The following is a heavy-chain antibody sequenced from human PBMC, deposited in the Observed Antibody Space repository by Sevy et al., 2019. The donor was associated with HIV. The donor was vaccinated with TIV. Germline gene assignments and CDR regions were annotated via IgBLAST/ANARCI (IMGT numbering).Heavy chain of an antibody. CDR3: AKAPYYDFWSHNYNNWFDP. CDR1: GFKFSAFG. Sequence: GGSLRLSCVASGFKFSAFGMAWVRQAAGEGLEWVSGINGGGGSTYYRHSVKGRFTVSRDNSKNTAYLQMNSQRADDTAVYYCAKAPYYDFWSHNYNNWFDPWGQGPLVTVSS. V-gene: IGHV3-23*01. D-gene: IGHD3-3*01. CDR2: INGGGGST. J-gene: IGHJ5*02.